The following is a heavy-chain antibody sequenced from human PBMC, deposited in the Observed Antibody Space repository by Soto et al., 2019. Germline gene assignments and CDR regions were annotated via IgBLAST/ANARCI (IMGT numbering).Heavy chain of an antibody. D-gene: IGHD4-4*01. CDR2: ISYDGRKT. Sequence: QVQLVESGGGVVQPGRSLRLSCAASGFSFSAFGMHWVRQAPGKGLEWVALISYDGRKTFYGDSVKGRFTISRDNSKTTLFLQMDSLRPEDTAVYYCAKDDNSFKGLDFWGQGSLVTVSS. V-gene: IGHV3-30*18. CDR1: GFSFSAFG. CDR3: AKDDNSFKGLDF. J-gene: IGHJ4*02.